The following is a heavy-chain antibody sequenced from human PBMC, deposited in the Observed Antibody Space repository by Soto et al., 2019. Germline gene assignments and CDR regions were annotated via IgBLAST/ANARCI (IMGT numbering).Heavy chain of an antibody. CDR1: GGSISSYY. Sequence: SETLSLTCTVSGGSISSYYWSWIRQPPGKGLEWIGYIYYSGSTNYNPSLKSRVTISVDTSKNQFSLKLSSVTAADTAVYYCASNLGSPGYYYYGMDVWGQGPTVTVSS. CDR2: IYYSGST. V-gene: IGHV4-59*01. D-gene: IGHD2-15*01. J-gene: IGHJ6*02. CDR3: ASNLGSPGYYYYGMDV.